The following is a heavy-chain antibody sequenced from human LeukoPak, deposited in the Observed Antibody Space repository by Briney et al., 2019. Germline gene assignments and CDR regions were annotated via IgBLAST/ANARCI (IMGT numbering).Heavy chain of an antibody. CDR2: INPSGDDT. Sequence: PGGSLRLSCAASGFTFSSSAMSWVRQAPGKGLEWVSAINPSGDDTYYAESVRGRFTISRDNSKNTVYLQMNSLRAEDTAAYYCARQRGYCSSGRCYFDYWGQGTLVTVSS. J-gene: IGHJ4*02. CDR3: ARQRGYCSSGRCYFDY. CDR1: GFTFSSSA. V-gene: IGHV3-23*01. D-gene: IGHD2-15*01.